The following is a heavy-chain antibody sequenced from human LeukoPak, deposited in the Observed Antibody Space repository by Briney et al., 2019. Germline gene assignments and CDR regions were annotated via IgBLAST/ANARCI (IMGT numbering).Heavy chain of an antibody. CDR3: ARGPNTIFGVVPHGAFDI. V-gene: IGHV4-59*01. Sequence: PSETLSLTCTVSGGSISSYYWSWIRQPPGKGLEWIGYIYYSGSTNYNPSLKSRVTISVDTSKNQFSLKLSSVTAADTAVYYCARGPNTIFGVVPHGAFDIWGQGTMVTVSS. CDR2: IYYSGST. D-gene: IGHD3-3*01. J-gene: IGHJ3*02. CDR1: GGSISSYY.